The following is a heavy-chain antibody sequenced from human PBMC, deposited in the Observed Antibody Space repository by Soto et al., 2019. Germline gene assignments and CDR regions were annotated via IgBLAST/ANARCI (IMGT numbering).Heavy chain of an antibody. CDR1: GFTFSDYW. CDR3: ASPRAVTSALDY. Sequence: EVQLVESGGGLVQPGGSLRLSCVASGFTFSDYWMSWVRQAPGKGLEWVANINKDGSEKRYVDSVKGRFTISRDNAENSLYLQMNSLRAEDTALYYCASPRAVTSALDYWGQGTLVTVSS. V-gene: IGHV3-7*01. CDR2: INKDGSEK. J-gene: IGHJ4*02. D-gene: IGHD4-17*01.